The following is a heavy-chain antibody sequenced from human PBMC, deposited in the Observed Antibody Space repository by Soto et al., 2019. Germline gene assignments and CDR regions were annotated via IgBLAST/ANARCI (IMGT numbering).Heavy chain of an antibody. CDR1: GGSISGDPSY. D-gene: IGHD2-21*01. J-gene: IGHJ3*02. V-gene: IGHV4-31*03. CDR3: AREGGENAFDI. Sequence: QVQLQESGPGLVKPSQTLSLTCSVSGGSISGDPSYLAWIRHHPGQGLEWFGYIYYSGSTYYNPSLKSRATISIDTSKHEFSLKLTSVTAADTAVYYCAREGGENAFDIWGQGTLVTVSS. CDR2: IYYSGST.